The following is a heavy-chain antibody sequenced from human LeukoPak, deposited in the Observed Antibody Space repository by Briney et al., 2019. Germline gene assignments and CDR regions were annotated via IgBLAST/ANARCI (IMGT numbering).Heavy chain of an antibody. CDR2: IIPIFGTA. CDR1: GGTFSSYA. J-gene: IGHJ4*02. CDR3: ARVGSYYDSSSYQPLSGFDY. D-gene: IGHD3-22*01. Sequence: SVKLSCKASGGTFSSYAISWVRQAPGQGLEWMGGIIPIFGTANYAQKLQGRVTITADESTSTAYMELSSLRSEDTAVYYCARVGSYYDSSSYQPLSGFDYWGQGTLVTVSS. V-gene: IGHV1-69*13.